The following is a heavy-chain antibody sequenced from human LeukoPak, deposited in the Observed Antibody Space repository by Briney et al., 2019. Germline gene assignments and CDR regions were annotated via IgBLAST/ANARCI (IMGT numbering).Heavy chain of an antibody. J-gene: IGHJ3*02. D-gene: IGHD3-22*01. CDR2: VSAYNGNT. CDR3: ARIQCYDSSGCAFDI. CDR1: GYTFSSHG. Sequence: GGSVKGACKGSGYTFSSHGISWVGQGPGQRGGGGGWVSAYNGNTNYAQKLQGRVTMTTDTSTSTAYMELRSLRSDDTAVYYCARIQCYDSSGCAFDIWGQGTMVTVSS. V-gene: IGHV1-18*01.